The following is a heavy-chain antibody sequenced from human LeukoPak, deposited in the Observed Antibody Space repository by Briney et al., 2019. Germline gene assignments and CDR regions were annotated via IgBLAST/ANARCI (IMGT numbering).Heavy chain of an antibody. CDR1: GFTFSSYG. V-gene: IGHV3-30*02. CDR3: AKDSRGYSYTYDY. Sequence: PGGSPRLSCAASGFTFSSYGMHWVRQAPGKGLEWVAFIRYDGSNKYYADSVKGRFTISRDNSKNTLYLQMNSLRAEDTAVYYCAKDSRGYSYTYDYWGQGTLVTVSS. D-gene: IGHD5-18*01. CDR2: IRYDGSNK. J-gene: IGHJ4*02.